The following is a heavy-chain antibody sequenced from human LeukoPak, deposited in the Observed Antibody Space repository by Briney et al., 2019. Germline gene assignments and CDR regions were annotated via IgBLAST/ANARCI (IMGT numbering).Heavy chain of an antibody. CDR2: IKEDGTET. D-gene: IGHD5-24*01. CDR1: GFMFSSNW. J-gene: IGHJ4*02. CDR3: AKEGRSLQTY. V-gene: IGHV3-7*03. Sequence: GGSLRLSCAASGFMFSSNWMSWVRLAPGKGLEWVANIKEDGTETYYVDSVKGRFTISRDNAKNSLYLQMISLRVEDTAVYYCAKEGRSLQTYWGQGTLVTVSS.